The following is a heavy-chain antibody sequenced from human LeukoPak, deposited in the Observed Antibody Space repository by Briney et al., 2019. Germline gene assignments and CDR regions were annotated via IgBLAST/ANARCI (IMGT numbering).Heavy chain of an antibody. CDR1: GFSLSTSGMC. D-gene: IGHD3-9*01. V-gene: IGHV2-70*11. CDR2: IDWDDDK. CDR3: ARHCTILSSLDY. J-gene: IGHJ4*02. Sequence: SGPTLVKPTQTLTLTCTFSGFSLSTSGMCVTWIRQPPGKALEWLARIDWDDDKYYSTSLRPRLTISKDTSKNQVVLTMTNMDPVGTGTYYCARHCTILSSLDYWGQGTLVTVSS.